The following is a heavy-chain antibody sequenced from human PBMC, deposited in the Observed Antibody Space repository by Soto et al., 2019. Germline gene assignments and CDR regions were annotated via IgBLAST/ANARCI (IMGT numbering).Heavy chain of an antibody. D-gene: IGHD6-19*01. CDR1: GFTFSTHA. J-gene: IGHJ4*02. V-gene: IGHV3-23*01. CDR3: AREGGSIGGWFGRKFDS. Sequence: PGGSLRLSCAASGFTFSTHAMSWVRQAPGKGLEWVSSISSGGTTTFYAASVEGRFTISRDKSKNTLYLQMNSLRADDTAVYYCAREGGSIGGWFGRKFDSWGQGTQVTVS. CDR2: ISSGGTTT.